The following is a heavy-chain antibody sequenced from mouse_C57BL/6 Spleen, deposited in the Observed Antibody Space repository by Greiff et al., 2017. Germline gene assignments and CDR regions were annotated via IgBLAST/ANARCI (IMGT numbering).Heavy chain of an antibody. J-gene: IGHJ2*01. CDR1: GYAFSSSW. CDR2: IYPGDGYT. V-gene: IGHV1-82*01. Sequence: VQLQESGPELVKPGASVKISCKASGYAFSSSWMNWVKQRPGKGLEWIGRIYPGDGYTNYNGKFKGKATLTADKSSSTAYMQLSSLTSEDSAVYFCARWDFDYWGQGTTLTVSS. CDR3: ARWDFDY.